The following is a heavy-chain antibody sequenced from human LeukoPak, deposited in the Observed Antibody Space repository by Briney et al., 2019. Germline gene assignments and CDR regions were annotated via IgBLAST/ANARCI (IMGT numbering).Heavy chain of an antibody. CDR1: GGSISNDNW. J-gene: IGHJ5*02. D-gene: IGHD3-22*01. Sequence: SETLSLTCAVSGGSISNDNWWSWVRQPPGKGLEWIGEVYHSGDTNYNPSLKSRVTISVDTSKNQFSLKLSSVTAADTAVYYCARLGRPRKYYYDSSGYYPWGQGTLVTVSS. V-gene: IGHV4-4*02. CDR3: ARLGRPRKYYYDSSGYYP. CDR2: VYHSGDT.